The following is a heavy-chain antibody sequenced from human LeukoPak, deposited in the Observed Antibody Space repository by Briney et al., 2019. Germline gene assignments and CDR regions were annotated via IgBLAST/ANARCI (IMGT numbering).Heavy chain of an antibody. CDR2: IYYSGST. D-gene: IGHD3-22*01. CDR1: GGSISSYY. J-gene: IGHJ4*02. CDR3: AREARPYYYDSSGPFDY. Sequence: SETLSLTCTVSGGSISSYYWSWIRQPPGKGLEWIGYIYYSGSTNYNPSLKSRVTISVDTSKNQFSLKLSSVTAADTAVYYCAREARPYYYDSSGPFDYWGQGTLVTVSS. V-gene: IGHV4-59*01.